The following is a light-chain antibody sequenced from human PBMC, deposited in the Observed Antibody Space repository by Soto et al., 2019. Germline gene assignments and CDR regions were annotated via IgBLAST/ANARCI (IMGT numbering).Light chain of an antibody. CDR3: QVWDSGSAHVV. V-gene: IGLV3-21*01. CDR1: DIGSKG. J-gene: IGLJ2*01. CDR2: SDT. Sequence: SYELTQPPSVSVARGNTASISCGGNDIGSKGVHWYQQKPGQAPVLVIYSDTDLPPVITERFSGSNSANLATLTISRVEAGDEADYYCQVWDSGSAHVVFGGGTKLTVL.